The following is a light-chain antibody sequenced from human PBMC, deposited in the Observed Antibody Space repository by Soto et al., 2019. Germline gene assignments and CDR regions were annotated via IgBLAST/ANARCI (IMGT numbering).Light chain of an antibody. Sequence: EVVLTQSPDTLSLSPGERATISCRASQSIGNNYVAWYQQRSGQAPRLLIYDAHSRATGIPDRVTGSWSGADFALTVSRLKPEDFAVYYCQQCGYSPRTFGRGTKV. CDR1: QSIGNNY. J-gene: IGKJ1*01. V-gene: IGKV3-20*01. CDR2: DAH. CDR3: QQCGYSPRT.